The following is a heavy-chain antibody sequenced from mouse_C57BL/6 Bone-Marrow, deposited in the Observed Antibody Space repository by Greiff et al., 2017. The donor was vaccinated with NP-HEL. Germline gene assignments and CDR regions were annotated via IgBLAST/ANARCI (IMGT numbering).Heavy chain of an antibody. D-gene: IGHD1-2*01. V-gene: IGHV5-6*01. Sequence: EVKVVESGGDLVKPGGSLKLSCAASGFTFSSYGMSWVRQTPDKRLEWVATISSGGSYTYYPDSVKGRFTISRDNAKNTLYLQMSSLKSEDTAMYYCASLHDLFDYWGQGTTLTVSS. CDR1: GFTFSSYG. CDR2: ISSGGSYT. CDR3: ASLHDLFDY. J-gene: IGHJ2*01.